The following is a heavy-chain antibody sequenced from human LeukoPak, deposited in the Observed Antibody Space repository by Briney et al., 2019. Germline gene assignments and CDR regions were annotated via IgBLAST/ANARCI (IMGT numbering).Heavy chain of an antibody. CDR2: ISARGDRT. Sequence: GGYLRLYSEGSGFTFSNFAMSWVRPAHGKGPEWVSDISARGDRTHYENSVKGRFIISRDISKNTVVLQRHKLIDEDEYLYYWAKDPNGDWVGGFDMLGQVTMVTVSS. D-gene: IGHD2-21*01. J-gene: IGHJ3*02. CDR1: GFTFSNFA. V-gene: IGHV3-23*01. CDR3: AKDPNGDWVGGFDM.